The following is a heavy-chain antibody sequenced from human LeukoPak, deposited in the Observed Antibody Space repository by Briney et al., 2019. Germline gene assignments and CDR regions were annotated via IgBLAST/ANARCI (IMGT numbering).Heavy chain of an antibody. CDR2: IKHDGTDK. D-gene: IGHD6-19*01. V-gene: IGHV3-7*03. CDR1: GFTFSNYW. CDR3: AKGASGWYSGQMQEN. Sequence: HTGGSLRLSCAASGFTFSNYWMSWVRQAPGKGLEWVANIKHDGTDKYYVDSVKGRFTISRDNSKNSLYLQMSSLRTEDTALYYCAKGASGWYSGQMQENWGQGTLVTVSS. J-gene: IGHJ4*02.